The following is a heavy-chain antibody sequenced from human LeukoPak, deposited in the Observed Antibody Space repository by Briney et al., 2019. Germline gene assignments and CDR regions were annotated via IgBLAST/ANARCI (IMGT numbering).Heavy chain of an antibody. D-gene: IGHD3-16*02. Sequence: GGSLRLSCAASGFTFRNLGMHWVRQAPGKGLEWVAFVENDGGTKYYADSVKGRFTISRDNSKNTLFLQMNSLRAEDTAVYYCARDHTFGGVIPYHWGQGTLVTVSS. J-gene: IGHJ5*02. CDR1: GFTFRNLG. CDR3: ARDHTFGGVIPYH. V-gene: IGHV3-30*19. CDR2: VENDGGTK.